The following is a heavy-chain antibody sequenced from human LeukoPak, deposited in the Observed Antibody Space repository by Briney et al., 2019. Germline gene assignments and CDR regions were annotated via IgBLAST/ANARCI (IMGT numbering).Heavy chain of an antibody. D-gene: IGHD6-19*01. CDR2: MNPNSVNT. V-gene: IGHV1-8*01. CDR3: ARRVGSGWPVQH. Sequence: ASVKLSCKASGYTFSSYDINWFRQATGQGLEWMGWMNPNSVNTGYAQKFQGRLNMTRNTSISTAYMELSSLRSEDTAVYYCARRVGSGWPVQHWGQGTLVTVSS. CDR1: GYTFSSYD. J-gene: IGHJ1*01.